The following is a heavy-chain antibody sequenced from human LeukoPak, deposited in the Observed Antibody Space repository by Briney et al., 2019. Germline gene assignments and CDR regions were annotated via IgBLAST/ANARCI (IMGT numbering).Heavy chain of an antibody. V-gene: IGHV3-21*01. J-gene: IGHJ4*02. CDR3: ARFGESNGYYVDY. Sequence: KSGGSLRLSCAASGFTFSSYTMNWVRQAPGKGLEWVSSISSSTSYIYYADSVKGRFTISRDNAKNSLYLQMNSLRAEDTAVYYCARFGESNGYYVDYWGQGTLVTVSS. CDR1: GFTFSSYT. D-gene: IGHD3-22*01. CDR2: ISSSTSYI.